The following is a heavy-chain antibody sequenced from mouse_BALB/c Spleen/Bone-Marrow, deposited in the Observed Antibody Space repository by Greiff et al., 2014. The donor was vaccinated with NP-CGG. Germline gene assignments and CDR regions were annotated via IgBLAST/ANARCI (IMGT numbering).Heavy chain of an antibody. CDR1: GFDFSRYW. Sequence: EVKLQESGGGLVQPGGSLKLSCAASGFDFSRYWMSWVRQAPGKGLEWIGEINPDSNTINYTPSLKDKFIISRDNAKNTLYLQMSKVRSEDTALYYCARLHYYGSFAYWGQGTLVTVSA. J-gene: IGHJ3*01. CDR2: INPDSNTI. CDR3: ARLHYYGSFAY. D-gene: IGHD1-2*01. V-gene: IGHV4-1*02.